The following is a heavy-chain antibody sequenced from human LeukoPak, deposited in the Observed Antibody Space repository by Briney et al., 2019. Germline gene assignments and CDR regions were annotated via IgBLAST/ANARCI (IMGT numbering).Heavy chain of an antibody. CDR3: VRNYGDFGRHYHMDV. Sequence: GGSLRLSCAASGFGISSYYMTWVRQAPGKGLEWVASISSGRNFINYADSVKGRFTISRDNARNSLYLQMNSLRAEDSAVYYWVRNYGDFGRHYHMDVWGKGTTVTVAS. J-gene: IGHJ6*03. D-gene: IGHD4-17*01. CDR2: ISSGRNFI. CDR1: GFGISSYY. V-gene: IGHV3-21*06.